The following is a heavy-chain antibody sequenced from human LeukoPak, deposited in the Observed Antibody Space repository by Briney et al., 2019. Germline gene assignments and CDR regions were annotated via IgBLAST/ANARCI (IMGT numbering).Heavy chain of an antibody. D-gene: IGHD6-13*01. CDR1: GYTFTSCD. V-gene: IGHV1-8*01. Sequence: ASVTVSCKSSGYTFTSCDIYWLRQATGQGIEWMGLMNTNSGSTGHAQKFQGRVTMTRNTSISTAYMELSSLRSEDTAVYYCARGPPQSWQQQLIPGGYYYYYYMDVWGKGTTVTVSS. CDR3: ARGPPQSWQQQLIPGGYYYYYYMDV. CDR2: MNTNSGST. J-gene: IGHJ6*03.